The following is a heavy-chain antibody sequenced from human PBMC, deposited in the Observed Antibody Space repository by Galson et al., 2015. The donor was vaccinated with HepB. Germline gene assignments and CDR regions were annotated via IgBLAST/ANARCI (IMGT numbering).Heavy chain of an antibody. CDR3: ARQYDTSGYYAY. D-gene: IGHD3-22*01. Sequence: SAKVSCKASGGTLSSHTISLVRQAPGQGLEWMGGIIPMFGSGNYAQKFQGRVTITADESKSTTHMELRSLRSEDTAVYYCARQYDTSGYYAYWGQGTLVTVSS. CDR2: IIPMFGSG. J-gene: IGHJ4*02. CDR1: GGTLSSHT. V-gene: IGHV1-69*13.